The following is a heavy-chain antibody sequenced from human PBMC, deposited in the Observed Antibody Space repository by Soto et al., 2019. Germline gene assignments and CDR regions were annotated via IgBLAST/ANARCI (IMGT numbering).Heavy chain of an antibody. D-gene: IGHD3-3*01. CDR1: GVSFSGYY. CDR3: ARYTVHSASHYDFWSGSHLARNWFDP. V-gene: IGHV4-34*01. Sequence: PSETLSLTCAVYGVSFSGYYWSWIRQPPGKGLEWIGEINHSGSTNYNPSLKSRVTISVDTSKNQFSLKLSSVTAADTAVYYCARYTVHSASHYDFWSGSHLARNWFDPWGQGTLVTVPS. J-gene: IGHJ5*02. CDR2: INHSGST.